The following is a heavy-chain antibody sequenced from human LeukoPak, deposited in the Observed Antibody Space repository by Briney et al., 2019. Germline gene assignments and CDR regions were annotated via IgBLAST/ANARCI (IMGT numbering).Heavy chain of an antibody. Sequence: SETLSLTCAVYGGSFSGYYWSWIRQPPGKGLEWIGEIKHSGSTNYNPSLKSRVTVSVDTSKNQFSLKLSSVTAADTAVYYCARTYCGGDCYYFDYWGQGTLVTVS. CDR1: GGSFSGYY. J-gene: IGHJ4*02. D-gene: IGHD2-21*02. V-gene: IGHV4-34*01. CDR2: IKHSGST. CDR3: ARTYCGGDCYYFDY.